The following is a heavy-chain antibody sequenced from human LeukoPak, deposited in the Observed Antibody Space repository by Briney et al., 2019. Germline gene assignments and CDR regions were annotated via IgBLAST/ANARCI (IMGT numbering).Heavy chain of an antibody. CDR1: GFTVSSNY. V-gene: IGHV3-53*01. CDR3: ARDGTGYSSGWYLYMDV. J-gene: IGHJ6*03. D-gene: IGHD6-19*01. Sequence: GGSLRLSCAASGFTVSSNYMSWVRQAPGKGLEWVSVIYSGGSTYYADSVKGRFTISRHNSKNTLYLQMNSLRAEDTAVYYCARDGTGYSSGWYLYMDVWGKGTTVTVSS. CDR2: IYSGGST.